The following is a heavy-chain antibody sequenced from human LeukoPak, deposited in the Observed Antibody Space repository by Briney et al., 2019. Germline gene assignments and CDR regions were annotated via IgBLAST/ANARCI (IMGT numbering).Heavy chain of an antibody. CDR1: GFPFETNA. CDR3: AKDWIQFNRVFDCFAS. D-gene: IGHD5-18*01. Sequence: PGGSLRLSCATSGFPFETNAMSWVRQAPGKGLEWVSTIGNTETFYVDSGTGRFTISRDNYKNTVTMKMNRLRVEDTAIYYCAKDWIQFNRVFDCFASWGQGTLVTVSS. CDR2: IGNTET. J-gene: IGHJ4*02. V-gene: IGHV3-23*01.